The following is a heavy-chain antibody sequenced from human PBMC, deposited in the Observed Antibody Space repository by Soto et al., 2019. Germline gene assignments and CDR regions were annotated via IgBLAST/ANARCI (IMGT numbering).Heavy chain of an antibody. J-gene: IGHJ4*02. CDR2: IRAYNGNT. Sequence: ASVNLSRKASGYTLTRYGISWVQQAHGQGLEWMGWIRAYNGNTNYAQKLQGRVTITTDTSTSTAYMELRSLRSVDRAVYYCARAGIAALFREFDYWVQVTLVSVSS. CDR1: GYTLTRYG. V-gene: IGHV1-18*04. CDR3: ARAGIAALFREFDY. D-gene: IGHD6-6*01.